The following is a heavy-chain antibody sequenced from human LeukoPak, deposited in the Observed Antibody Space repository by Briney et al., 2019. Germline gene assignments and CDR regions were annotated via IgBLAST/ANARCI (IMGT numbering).Heavy chain of an antibody. V-gene: IGHV3-15*01. CDR3: AKYCGSEHCYDP. Sequence: GGSLRLSCAASGFSIYNAWMTWVRQAPGKGLEWVGRIKSKDDGGTIDYAAPVKDRFIFSRDDSKNTLYLQMNSLKTEDTAVYSCAKYCGSEHCYDPWGQGTLVIVSS. CDR2: IKSKDDGGTI. CDR1: GFSIYNAW. D-gene: IGHD2-21*01. J-gene: IGHJ5*02.